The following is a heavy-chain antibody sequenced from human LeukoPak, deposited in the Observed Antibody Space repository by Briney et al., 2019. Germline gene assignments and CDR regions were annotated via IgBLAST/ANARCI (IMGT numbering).Heavy chain of an antibody. CDR3: TTTAPYCSSTSCYTFDY. J-gene: IGHJ4*02. Sequence: GGSLRLSCAASGFTFSNAWMSWVRQAPGKGLEWVGRIKSKTDGGTTDYAAPVKGRFTISRDDSKNTLHLQMNSLKTEDTAVYYCTTTAPYCSSTSCYTFDYWGQGTLVTVSS. V-gene: IGHV3-15*01. CDR1: GFTFSNAW. CDR2: IKSKTDGGTT. D-gene: IGHD2-2*02.